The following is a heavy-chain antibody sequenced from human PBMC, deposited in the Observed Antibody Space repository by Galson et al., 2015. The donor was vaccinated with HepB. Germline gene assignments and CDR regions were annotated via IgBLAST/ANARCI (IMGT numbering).Heavy chain of an antibody. CDR1: GFTFSSYS. J-gene: IGHJ4*02. Sequence: SLRLSCAASGFTFSSYSMNWVRQAPGKGLEWVSYISSSSNTIYYADSVKGRFTISRDNAKNSLYLQMNSLRDEDTAVYYCASIGGSGSPGLGVDYWGQGTLVTVSS. CDR3: ASIGGSGSPGLGVDY. CDR2: ISSSSNTI. V-gene: IGHV3-48*02. D-gene: IGHD6-19*01.